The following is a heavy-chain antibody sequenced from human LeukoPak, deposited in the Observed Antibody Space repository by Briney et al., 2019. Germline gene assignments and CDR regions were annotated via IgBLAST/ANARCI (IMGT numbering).Heavy chain of an antibody. J-gene: IGHJ1*01. CDR1: GGSISSSSYY. CDR2: IYYSGST. D-gene: IGHD6-19*01. V-gene: IGHV4-39*01. Sequence: SETLSLTCTVSGGSISSSSYYWGWIRQPPGKGLEWIGSIYYSGSTYYNPSLKSRVTISVDTSKNQFSLKLSSVTAADTAVYYCARPLDDNGWVYFQHWGQGTLVTVSS. CDR3: ARPLDDNGWVYFQH.